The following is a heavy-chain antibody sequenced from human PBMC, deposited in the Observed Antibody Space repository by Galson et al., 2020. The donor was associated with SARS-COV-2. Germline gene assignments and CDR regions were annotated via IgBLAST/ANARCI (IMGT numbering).Heavy chain of an antibody. D-gene: IGHD3-10*01. Sequence: ETSETLSLTCTVSGDSISSGGYYWNWIRQHTGTGLEWVGNIYYSGRTIYTYYNPSLKRRVTMSMETFKNQFPLDRSSVNAADTAVYYCVKDVVRGFNPREAFFDYWGQGTLVTVSS. CDR3: VKDVVRGFNPREAFFDY. V-gene: IGHV4-31*03. J-gene: IGHJ4*02. CDR2: IYYSGRTIYT. CDR1: GDSISSGGYY.